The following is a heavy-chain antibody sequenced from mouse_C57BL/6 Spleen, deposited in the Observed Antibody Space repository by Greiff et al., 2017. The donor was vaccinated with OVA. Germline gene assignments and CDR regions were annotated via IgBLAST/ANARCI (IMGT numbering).Heavy chain of an antibody. CDR2: IDPSDSET. CDR1: GYTFTSYW. D-gene: IGHD2-4*01. V-gene: IGHV1-52*01. Sequence: QVQLQQPGAELVRPGSSVKLSCKASGYTFTSYWMHWVKQRPIQGLEWIGNIDPSDSETHYNQKFKDKATLTVDKSSSTAYMQLSSLTSEDSAVYYCARGDDLAWFAYWGQGTLVTVSA. CDR3: ARGDDLAWFAY. J-gene: IGHJ3*01.